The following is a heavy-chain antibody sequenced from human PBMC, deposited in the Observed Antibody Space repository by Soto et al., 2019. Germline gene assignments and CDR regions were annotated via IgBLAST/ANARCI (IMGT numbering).Heavy chain of an antibody. Sequence: VQLLESGGGLVQPGGSLRLSCAASGFTFSSYAMSWVRQAPGKGLEWVSAISGSGGSTYYADSVKGRFTISRDNSKNTLYLQMNSLRAEDTAVYYCAALSVVVTAIQDYWGQGTLVTVSS. D-gene: IGHD2-21*02. CDR1: GFTFSSYA. CDR3: AALSVVVTAIQDY. V-gene: IGHV3-23*01. J-gene: IGHJ4*02. CDR2: ISGSGGST.